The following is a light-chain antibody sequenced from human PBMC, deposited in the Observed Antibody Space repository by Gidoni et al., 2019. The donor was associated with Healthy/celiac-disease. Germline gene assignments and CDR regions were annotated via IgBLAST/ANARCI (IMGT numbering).Light chain of an antibody. V-gene: IGLV3-1*01. Sequence: SYDLTQPPSVSVSPGQTASITCSGDKLWDKFACWYQQKPGQSPVLVIYQDTKRPSGIPERFSGSNSGNTATLTISGTQAMDEADYYCQAWDTSTGDVVFGGGTKLTVL. CDR1: KLWDKF. J-gene: IGLJ2*01. CDR3: QAWDTSTGDVV. CDR2: QDT.